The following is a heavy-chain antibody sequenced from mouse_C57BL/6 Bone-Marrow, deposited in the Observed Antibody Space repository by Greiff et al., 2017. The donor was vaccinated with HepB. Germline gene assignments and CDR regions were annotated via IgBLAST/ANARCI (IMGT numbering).Heavy chain of an antibody. J-gene: IGHJ2*01. CDR1: GYTFTSYW. CDR2: IYPGNSDT. Sequence: DVQLQESGTVLARPGASVKMSCKTSGYTFTSYWMHWVKQRPGQGLEWIGAIYPGNSDTSYNQKFKGKAKLTAVTSASTAYMELSSLTNEDSAVYYCTRSGDVDYWGQGTTLTVSS. D-gene: IGHD3-1*01. CDR3: TRSGDVDY. V-gene: IGHV1-5*01.